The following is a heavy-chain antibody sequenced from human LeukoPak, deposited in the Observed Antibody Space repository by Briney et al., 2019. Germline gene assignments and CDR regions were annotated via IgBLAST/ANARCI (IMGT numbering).Heavy chain of an antibody. J-gene: IGHJ6*03. V-gene: IGHV3-66*01. CDR2: IYRGDLT. CDR3: AKRGPNGSGTYNSLYYYYMDV. Sequence: GGSLRLSCAASGFTFSSNHMSWVRQAPGKGLEWVSMIYRGDLTYYADSVKGRFSISRDNSQNTLYLQMNSLKAEDTAVYYCAKRGPNGSGTYNSLYYYYMDVWGKGTTVTISS. D-gene: IGHD3-10*01. CDR1: GFTFSSNH.